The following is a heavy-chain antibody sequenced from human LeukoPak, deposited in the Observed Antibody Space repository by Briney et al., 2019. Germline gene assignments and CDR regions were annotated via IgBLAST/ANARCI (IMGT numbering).Heavy chain of an antibody. CDR3: ARDRGRTVVTPGPFSSDY. Sequence: ASVKVSCKASDYTFTSYGINWVRQAPGQGLEWVGWISAYNGNTNYAQKFQGRVTMTTDTSTSTAYMELRSLRSDDTAVYYCARDRGRTVVTPGPFSSDYWGQGTLVTVSS. J-gene: IGHJ4*02. CDR1: DYTFTSYG. D-gene: IGHD4-23*01. CDR2: ISAYNGNT. V-gene: IGHV1-18*01.